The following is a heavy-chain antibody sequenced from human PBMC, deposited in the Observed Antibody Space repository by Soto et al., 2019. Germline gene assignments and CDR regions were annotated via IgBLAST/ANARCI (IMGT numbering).Heavy chain of an antibody. V-gene: IGHV4-59*01. CDR2: IYYSGST. Sequence: QVQLQESGPGLVKPSETLSLTCTVSGGSISSYYWSWIRQPPGKGLEWIGYIYYSGSTNYNPSLKIRVTISVDTSKNQFSLKLSSVTAADTAVYYCARGEWELLGPGFDYWGQGTLVTVSS. D-gene: IGHD1-26*01. CDR1: GGSISSYY. CDR3: ARGEWELLGPGFDY. J-gene: IGHJ4*02.